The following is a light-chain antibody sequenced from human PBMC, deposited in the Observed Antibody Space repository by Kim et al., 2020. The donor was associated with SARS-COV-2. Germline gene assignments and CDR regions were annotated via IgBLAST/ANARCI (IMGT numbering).Light chain of an antibody. CDR2: DAS. CDR1: QSISNS. CDR3: HQRANWPIFT. Sequence: PGESATLSCRASQSISNSLAWYQQKPGQAPRLLIYDASNRATGIPARFSGSGSGTDFTLTITSLEPEDFAVYFCHQRANWPIFTFGPGTKVDIK. J-gene: IGKJ3*01. V-gene: IGKV3-11*01.